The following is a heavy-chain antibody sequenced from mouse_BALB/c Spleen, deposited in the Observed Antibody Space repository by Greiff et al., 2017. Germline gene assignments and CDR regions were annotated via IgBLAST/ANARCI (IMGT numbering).Heavy chain of an antibody. D-gene: IGHD1-2*01. J-gene: IGHJ4*01. CDR2: IDPENGDT. CDR3: NTWGLRLRSAMDY. Sequence: VQLQQSGAELVRSGASVKLSCTASGFNINDYYMHWVKQRPEQGLEWIGWIDPENGDTEYAPKFQGKATMTADTASNTAYLQLSSLTSEDTAVYYCNTWGLRLRSAMDYWGQGTSVTVSS. CDR1: GFNINDYY. V-gene: IGHV14-4*02.